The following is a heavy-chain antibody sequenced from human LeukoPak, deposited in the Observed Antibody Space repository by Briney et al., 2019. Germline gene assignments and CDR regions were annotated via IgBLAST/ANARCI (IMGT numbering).Heavy chain of an antibody. V-gene: IGHV3-23*01. CDR3: AKGSYYDSSGSFYFDY. J-gene: IGHJ4*02. CDR1: GFPFSSSA. CDR2: ITDTGDST. Sequence: GGSLRLSCAASGFPFSSSAMTWVRQAPGKGLEWVSTITDTGDSTHYADSVKGRFTISRDNSKNTLYVQVNSLRTEDTAAYYCAKGSYYDSSGSFYFDYWGQGTLVTVSS. D-gene: IGHD3-22*01.